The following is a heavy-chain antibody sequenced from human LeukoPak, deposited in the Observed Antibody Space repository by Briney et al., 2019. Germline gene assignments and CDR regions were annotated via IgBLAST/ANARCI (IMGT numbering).Heavy chain of an antibody. CDR2: MNPNSGTV. Sequence: ASVKVSCKASGYSFTNYDINWVRQATGHGLEWMGWMNPNSGTVGYAQKFQGRVTMTRNASISAAYMELSSLTSEDAVVYYCTRGASDYWGENYFDYWGQGSLVTVSS. V-gene: IGHV1-8*01. D-gene: IGHD7-27*01. CDR1: GYSFTNYD. J-gene: IGHJ4*02. CDR3: TRGASDYWGENYFDY.